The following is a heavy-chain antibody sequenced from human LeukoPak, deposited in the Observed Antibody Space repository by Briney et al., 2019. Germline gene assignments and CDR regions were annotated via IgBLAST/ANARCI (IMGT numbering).Heavy chain of an antibody. Sequence: PGGSLRLSCAASGFTFSSYWMSWVRQAPGKGLEWVANIKQDGSEKYYVDSVKGRFTISRDNAKNSLYLQMNSLRAEDTAVYYCARHPRSTSFNWFDPWGQGTLVTVSS. CDR1: GFTFSSYW. J-gene: IGHJ5*02. CDR2: IKQDGSEK. V-gene: IGHV3-7*03. CDR3: ARHPRSTSFNWFDP. D-gene: IGHD2-2*01.